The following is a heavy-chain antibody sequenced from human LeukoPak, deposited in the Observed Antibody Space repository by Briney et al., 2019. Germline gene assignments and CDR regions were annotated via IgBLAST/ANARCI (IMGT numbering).Heavy chain of an antibody. J-gene: IGHJ6*03. V-gene: IGHV4-59*01. D-gene: IGHD5-18*01. CDR3: ARGGDSYGHKDYYYYMDV. Sequence: SETLSLTCTVSGGSISSYYWSWIRQPPGKGLEWIGYIYYSGSTNYNPSLKSRVTISVDTSKNQFSLKLSSVTAVDTAVYYCARGGDSYGHKDYYYYMDVWGKGTTVTVSS. CDR1: GGSISSYY. CDR2: IYYSGST.